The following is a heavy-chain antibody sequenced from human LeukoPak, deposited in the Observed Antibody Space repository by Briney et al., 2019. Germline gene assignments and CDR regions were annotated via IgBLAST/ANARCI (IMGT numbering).Heavy chain of an antibody. D-gene: IGHD5-24*01. CDR2: ISPYNGNT. V-gene: IGHV1-18*01. Sequence: ASVKVSCKASGYTFPSYGISWVRQAPGQGLEWMGWISPYNGNTNYAQKLQGRVTMTTDTSTTTAYMELRSLRSDDTAVYYCAREMATIVNHFDYWGQGTLVTVSS. CDR1: GYTFPSYG. CDR3: AREMATIVNHFDY. J-gene: IGHJ4*02.